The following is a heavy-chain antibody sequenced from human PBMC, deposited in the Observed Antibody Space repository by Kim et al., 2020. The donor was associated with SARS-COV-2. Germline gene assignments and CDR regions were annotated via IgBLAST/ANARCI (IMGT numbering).Heavy chain of an antibody. V-gene: IGHV3-11*01. CDR3: ARDWGYSYGTN. CDR1: GFTFSDYY. Sequence: GGSLRLSCAASGFTFSDYYMSWIRQAPGKGLEWVSYISGSSNTIYYADSVKGRFTISRDNANNSLYLQMHSLRAEDTAVYYCARDWGYSYGTNWGQGTLVTVSS. D-gene: IGHD5-18*01. J-gene: IGHJ4*02. CDR2: ISGSSNTI.